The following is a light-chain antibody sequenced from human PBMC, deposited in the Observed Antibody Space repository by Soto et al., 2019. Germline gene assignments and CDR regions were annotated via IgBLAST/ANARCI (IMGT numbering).Light chain of an antibody. CDR2: DAS. J-gene: IGKJ5*01. CDR1: QSISSW. Sequence: DIQMTPSPSTLSASVGDRVPITRRASQSISSWLAWYQQKPGKAPKLLIYDASSLESGVPSRFSGSGSGTEFTLTITSLQPEDFATYYCQQSYGTPITFGQGSRLEIK. CDR3: QQSYGTPIT. V-gene: IGKV1-5*01.